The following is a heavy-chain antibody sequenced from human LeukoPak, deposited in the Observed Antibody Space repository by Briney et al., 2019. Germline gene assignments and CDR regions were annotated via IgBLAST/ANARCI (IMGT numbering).Heavy chain of an antibody. CDR3: AKSWIRVGSFDY. CDR1: GFTFSSYG. CDR2: ISGSGGYT. D-gene: IGHD5-18*01. Sequence: GGTLRLSCAASGFTFSSYGMSWVRQAPGKGLEWVSTISGSGGYTYYADSVKGRFTISRDNSKNTLYLQMNSLRAEDTAVYYCAKSWIRVGSFDYWGQGTLVTVSS. V-gene: IGHV3-23*01. J-gene: IGHJ4*02.